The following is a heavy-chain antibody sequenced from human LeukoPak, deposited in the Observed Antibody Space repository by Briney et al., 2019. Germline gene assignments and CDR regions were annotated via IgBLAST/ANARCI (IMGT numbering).Heavy chain of an antibody. CDR3: ARGGPGQQLVLVY. CDR2: VNHSGST. Sequence: SETLSLTCAVYGESFSGYYWSWIRQPPGKGLEWIGEVNHSGSTNYNPSLKSRVTISVDTSKNQFSLKLSPVTAADTAVYYCARGGPGQQLVLVYWGQGTLVTVSS. J-gene: IGHJ4*02. CDR1: GESFSGYY. D-gene: IGHD6-13*01. V-gene: IGHV4-34*01.